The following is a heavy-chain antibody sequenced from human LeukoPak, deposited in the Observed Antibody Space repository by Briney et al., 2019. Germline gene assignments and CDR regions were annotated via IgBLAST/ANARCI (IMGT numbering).Heavy chain of an antibody. V-gene: IGHV3-23*01. Sequence: HPGGSLRLSCAASGFTFSSYGMSWVRQAPGKGLEWVSAISGSGGSTYYADSVKGRFTISRDNSKNTLYLQMNSLRAEDTAVYYCARDRVDGSGQKLDGFDYWGQGTLVIVSS. CDR3: ARDRVDGSGQKLDGFDY. D-gene: IGHD3-22*01. CDR1: GFTFSSYG. J-gene: IGHJ4*02. CDR2: ISGSGGST.